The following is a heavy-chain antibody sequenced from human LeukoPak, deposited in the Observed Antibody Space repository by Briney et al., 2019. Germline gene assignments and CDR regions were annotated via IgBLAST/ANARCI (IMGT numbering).Heavy chain of an antibody. V-gene: IGHV3-11*01. Sequence: GGSLRLSCAASGFTFSDYYMSWVREAPGQGLEWVSYISSSGSTIYYADSVKCRFTISRDNTRNSLYLQMNSLRAEDTAVYYCAIDGFPHDQYFQHWGQGTLVTVSS. CDR3: AIDGFPHDQYFQH. D-gene: IGHD3-10*01. CDR1: GFTFSDYY. J-gene: IGHJ1*01. CDR2: ISSSGSTI.